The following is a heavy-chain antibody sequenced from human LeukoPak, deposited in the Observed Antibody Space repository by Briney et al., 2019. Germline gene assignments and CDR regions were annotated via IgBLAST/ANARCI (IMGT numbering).Heavy chain of an antibody. CDR3: ARGGVVTISC. CDR2: IKQDGSER. D-gene: IGHD3-3*01. CDR1: GFSFSIYA. J-gene: IGHJ4*02. V-gene: IGHV3-7*05. Sequence: GGSLRLSCAASGFSFSIYAMSWVRQAPGKGLEWVANIKQDGSERYYVDSVKGRFTISRDNAKNSLYLQMNGLRAEDTAVYYCARGGVVTISCWGQGTLVTVSS.